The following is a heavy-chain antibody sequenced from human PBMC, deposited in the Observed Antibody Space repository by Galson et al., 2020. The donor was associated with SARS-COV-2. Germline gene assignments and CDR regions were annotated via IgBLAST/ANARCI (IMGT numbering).Heavy chain of an antibody. CDR3: AGHLRDGYDYLMSSHWFDP. V-gene: IGHV4-39*01. Sequence: SETLSLTCTVSGGSITSSNYYWGWIRQPPGKGLEWIGSIYYSGSTYYNASLRSRVTISVETSKNQFSLKLSSVTAADSAVYYCAGHLRDGYDYLMSSHWFDPWGQGTLVTVSS. CDR1: GGSITSSNYY. CDR2: IYYSGST. D-gene: IGHD5-12*01. J-gene: IGHJ5*02.